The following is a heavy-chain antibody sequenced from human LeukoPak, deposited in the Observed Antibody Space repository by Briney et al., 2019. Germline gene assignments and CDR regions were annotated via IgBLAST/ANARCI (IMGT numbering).Heavy chain of an antibody. CDR2: IFYSGNT. V-gene: IGHV4-59*01. J-gene: IGHJ3*02. D-gene: IGHD3-22*01. CDR3: ASNYDASGYSHDAFDI. Sequence: PSETLSLTCAVSGSSISTYHWSWIRQPPGKGLEWIGYIFYSGNTNYNPSLKSPVNISVDTSKNQFSLKLTSVTAADTALYYCASNYDASGYSHDAFDIWGQGTMVIVSS. CDR1: GSSISTYH.